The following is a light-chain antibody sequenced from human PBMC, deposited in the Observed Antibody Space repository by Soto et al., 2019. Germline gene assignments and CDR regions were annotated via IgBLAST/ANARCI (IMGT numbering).Light chain of an antibody. J-gene: IGLJ1*01. CDR1: PSDVGGYIS. Sequence: QSVLTQPPSASGAPGQSVTISCTGTPSDVGGYISVSWYQQSPGKAPKLIIYEVNKRPSGVPDRFSGSKSGSTAFLFVSGLRTEDEADYYCSSYAGFKTLVFGTGTKVTVL. CDR2: EVN. CDR3: SSYAGFKTLV. V-gene: IGLV2-8*01.